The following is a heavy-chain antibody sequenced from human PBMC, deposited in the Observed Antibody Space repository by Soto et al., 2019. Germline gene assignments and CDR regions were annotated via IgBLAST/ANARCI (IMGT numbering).Heavy chain of an antibody. CDR1: GSTFTSYD. CDR2: MNPNSGNT. D-gene: IGHD7-27*01. CDR3: ARGPPNWGFDY. V-gene: IGHV1-8*01. Sequence: QVQLVQSGAEVKKPGASVKVSCKASGSTFTSYDFNWVRQVTGQGLEWMGWMNPNSGNTGYEQKFQGRVTMTRNTSISTAYMELSSLRSDDTAVYFCARGPPNWGFDYWGQGTLVTVSS. J-gene: IGHJ4*02.